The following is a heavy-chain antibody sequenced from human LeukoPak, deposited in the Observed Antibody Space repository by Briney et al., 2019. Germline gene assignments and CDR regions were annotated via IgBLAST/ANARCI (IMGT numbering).Heavy chain of an antibody. V-gene: IGHV3-11*04. CDR2: IGGSASNI. Sequence: GGSLRLSCAASGLTVTDYYMHWMRQAPGKGLEWVSFIGGSASNIYYADSVKGRFTISRDNAKNSLYLQMNSLRAEDTAVYYCAKEWSAFDIWGQGTMVTASS. D-gene: IGHD2-15*01. CDR3: AKEWSAFDI. J-gene: IGHJ3*02. CDR1: GLTVTDYY.